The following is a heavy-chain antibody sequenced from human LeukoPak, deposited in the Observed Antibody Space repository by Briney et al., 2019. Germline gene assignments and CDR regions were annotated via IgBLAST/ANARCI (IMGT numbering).Heavy chain of an antibody. J-gene: IGHJ6*02. CDR2: IKQDGSEK. Sequence: PGGSLRLSCAASGFTFSNAWMSWVRQAPGKGLEWVANIKQDGSEKYYVDSVKGRFTISRDNAKNSLYLQMNSLRAEDTAVYYCARDRGSRYFDWLHTSYYYYGMDVWGQGTTVTVSS. CDR1: GFTFSNAW. D-gene: IGHD3-9*01. CDR3: ARDRGSRYFDWLHTSYYYYGMDV. V-gene: IGHV3-7*01.